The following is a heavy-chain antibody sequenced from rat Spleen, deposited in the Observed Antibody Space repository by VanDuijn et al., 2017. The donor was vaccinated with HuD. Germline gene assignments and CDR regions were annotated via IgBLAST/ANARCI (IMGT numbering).Heavy chain of an antibody. V-gene: IGHV5-29*01. Sequence: EVQLVESGGGLVQPGRSLKLSCAASGFTFSNYDMAWVRQAPTKGLEWVATINYDGSSTHYRDSVKGRVTISRDNAKSTLYMQMDSLRSEDTATYYCTRHDDYWGQGVMVTVSS. J-gene: IGHJ2*01. CDR2: INYDGSST. CDR1: GFTFSNYD. CDR3: TRHDDY.